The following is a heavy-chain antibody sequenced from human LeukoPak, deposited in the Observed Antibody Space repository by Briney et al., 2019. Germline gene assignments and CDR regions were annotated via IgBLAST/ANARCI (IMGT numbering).Heavy chain of an antibody. V-gene: IGHV3-21*01. J-gene: IGHJ6*03. Sequence: PGGSLRLSCAASGFTFSSYSMNWVRQAPGKGLEWVSSISSSSSYIYYADSVKGRFTISRDNAKNSLYLQMNSLRAEDTAVYYCASGYLNGYDGDYYYYYYMDVWDKGTTVTVSS. D-gene: IGHD5-18*01. CDR2: ISSSSSYI. CDR3: ASGYLNGYDGDYYYYYYMDV. CDR1: GFTFSSYS.